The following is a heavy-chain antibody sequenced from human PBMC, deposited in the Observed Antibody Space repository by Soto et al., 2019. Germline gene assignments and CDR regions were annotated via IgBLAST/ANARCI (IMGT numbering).Heavy chain of an antibody. J-gene: IGHJ3*02. CDR1: GFVFSTYA. CDR2: INSGGEST. D-gene: IGHD4-17*01. Sequence: PGGSLRLSCATSGFVFSTYAMNGVRQAPGKGLEWVSAINSGGESTFYAESVRGRFTIYRDNSFNTLYLQMRSLRPEDTAVYYCAHPRGYGVFDAVDIWGQGTMVTVSS. CDR3: AHPRGYGVFDAVDI. V-gene: IGHV3-23*01.